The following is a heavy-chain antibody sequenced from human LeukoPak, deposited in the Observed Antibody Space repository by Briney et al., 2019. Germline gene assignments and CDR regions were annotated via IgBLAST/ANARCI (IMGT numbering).Heavy chain of an antibody. D-gene: IGHD2-15*01. J-gene: IGHJ6*03. CDR3: ASSVVAYYYYMDV. Sequence: SETLSLTCTVSGGSIRSSSYYWGWIRQPPGKGLEWIGSVFYTGTTYFNPSLTSRVNLSIDTSKNQFSLRLSSVTAADTAVYYCASSVVAYYYYMDVWGKGTTVTVSS. V-gene: IGHV4-39*07. CDR2: VFYTGTT. CDR1: GGSIRSSSYY.